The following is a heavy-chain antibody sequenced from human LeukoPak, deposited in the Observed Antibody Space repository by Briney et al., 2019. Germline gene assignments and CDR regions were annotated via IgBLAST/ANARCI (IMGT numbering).Heavy chain of an antibody. Sequence: GGSLRLSCAASGFTFSSYAMHWVRQAPGKGLEYVSAISSNGGSTYYANSVKGRFTISRDNSKNTLYLQMGSLRAEDMAVYYRARGRWQALDYWGQGTLVTVSS. CDR2: ISSNGGST. CDR3: ARGRWQALDY. D-gene: IGHD5-24*01. V-gene: IGHV3-64*01. CDR1: GFTFSSYA. J-gene: IGHJ4*02.